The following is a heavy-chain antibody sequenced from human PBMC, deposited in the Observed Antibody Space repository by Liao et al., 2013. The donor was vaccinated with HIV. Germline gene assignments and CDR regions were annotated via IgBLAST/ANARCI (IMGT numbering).Heavy chain of an antibody. D-gene: IGHD3-10*01. CDR2: IYTSGST. Sequence: QVQLQESGPGLVKPSETLSLTCTVSGGSISSYYWSWIRQPAGKGLEWIGRIYTSGSTNYNPSLKSRVTMSVDTSKNQFSLKLSSVTAADTAVYYCARDARVLLWFGEYNWFDPWGQGTLGHRLL. J-gene: IGHJ5*02. CDR1: GGSISSYY. V-gene: IGHV4-4*07. CDR3: ARDARVLLWFGEYNWFDP.